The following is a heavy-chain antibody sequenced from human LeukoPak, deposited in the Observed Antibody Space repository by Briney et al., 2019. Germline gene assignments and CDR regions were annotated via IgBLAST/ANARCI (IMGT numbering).Heavy chain of an antibody. D-gene: IGHD3-3*01. V-gene: IGHV1-2*02. CDR2: INPNGGDT. CDR1: GYTFTGYY. J-gene: IGHJ4*02. CDR3: VRDGGLDY. Sequence: ASVKVSCKASGYTFTGYYIHWVRQAPGQGLEWMGWINPNGGDTSYAQKFQGRVTMTRDTSISTAYMELSRLTSDDTAVYYCVRDGGLDYWGQGTLVTVSS.